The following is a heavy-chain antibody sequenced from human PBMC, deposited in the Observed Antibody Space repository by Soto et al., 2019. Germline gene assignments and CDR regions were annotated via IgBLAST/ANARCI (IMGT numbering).Heavy chain of an antibody. D-gene: IGHD3-3*01. CDR1: GGSISSSSYY. CDR3: ARKLRFLEWGNWFDP. Sequence: SETLSLTCTVSGGSISSSSYYWGWIRQPPGKGLEWIGSIYYSGSTYYNPSLKSRVTISVDTSKNQFSLKLSSVTAADTAVYYCARKLRFLEWGNWFDPWGQGTLVTVSS. CDR2: IYYSGST. J-gene: IGHJ5*02. V-gene: IGHV4-39*01.